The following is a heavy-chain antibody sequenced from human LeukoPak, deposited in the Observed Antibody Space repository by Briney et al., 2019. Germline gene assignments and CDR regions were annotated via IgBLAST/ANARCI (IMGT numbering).Heavy chain of an antibody. Sequence: PSETLSLTCTVSGGSINSYYWNWIRQPPGKGLEWIGNIYYSGSTNYNPSLKSRVTMSVDTSKNQFSLKLSSVTAADTAVYYCATLQWLVTRIDYWGQGTLVTVSS. V-gene: IGHV4-59*08. D-gene: IGHD6-19*01. CDR2: IYYSGST. CDR3: ATLQWLVTRIDY. CDR1: GGSINSYY. J-gene: IGHJ4*02.